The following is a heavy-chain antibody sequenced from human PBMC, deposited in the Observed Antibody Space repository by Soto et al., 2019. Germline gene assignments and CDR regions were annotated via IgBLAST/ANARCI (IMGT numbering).Heavy chain of an antibody. D-gene: IGHD6-19*01. J-gene: IGHJ4*02. Sequence: PGGSLRLSCAASGFTSSSYAMHWVRQAPGKGLEWVAVISYDGSNKYYADSVKGRFTISRDNSKNTLYLQMNSLRAEDTAVYYCARVAVAGTRREFDYWGQGTLVTVSS. CDR3: ARVAVAGTRREFDY. CDR2: ISYDGSNK. V-gene: IGHV3-30-3*01. CDR1: GFTSSSYA.